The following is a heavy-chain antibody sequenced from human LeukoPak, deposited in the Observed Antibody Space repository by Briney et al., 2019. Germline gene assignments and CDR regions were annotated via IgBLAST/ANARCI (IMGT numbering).Heavy chain of an antibody. CDR2: IYHSGST. D-gene: IGHD3-22*01. Sequence: PSETLSLTCAVSGYSISSGYYCGWIRQPPGKGLEWIGSIYHSGSTYYNPSLKSRVTISVDTTKNQFSLKLSSVTAADTAVYYCASHYYDSSEIDYWGQGTLVTVSS. CDR3: ASHYYDSSEIDY. J-gene: IGHJ4*02. CDR1: GYSISSGYY. V-gene: IGHV4-38-2*01.